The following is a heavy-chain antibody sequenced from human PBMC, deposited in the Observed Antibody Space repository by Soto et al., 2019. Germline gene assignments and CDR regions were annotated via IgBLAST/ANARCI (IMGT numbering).Heavy chain of an antibody. CDR3: TTDPGDYEDF. Sequence: GGSLRLSCTASGIPFINAWMSWVRQVPGKGLEWVGRIKNRADGGTTDYAAPVRGRFTISRDDSKNTLFVQMNSLEVEDTAVYYCTTDPGDYEDFWGQGTLVTVSS. V-gene: IGHV3-15*01. CDR2: IKNRADGGTT. CDR1: GIPFINAW. J-gene: IGHJ4*02. D-gene: IGHD4-17*01.